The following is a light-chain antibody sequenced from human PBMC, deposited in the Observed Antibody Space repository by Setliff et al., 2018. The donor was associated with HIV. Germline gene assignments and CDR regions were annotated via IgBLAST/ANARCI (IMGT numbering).Light chain of an antibody. CDR3: CSYAGSSTFV. V-gene: IGLV2-23*02. CDR2: EVT. CDR1: SSDVGTYNF. Sequence: QSALTQPASVSGSPGQSITISCTGTSSDVGTYNFVSWYQQHPGKAPKLMIYEVTKRPSGISHRFSGSKSGNTASLTISVLQAEDEAEYYCCSYAGSSTFVFGTGTKVTVL. J-gene: IGLJ1*01.